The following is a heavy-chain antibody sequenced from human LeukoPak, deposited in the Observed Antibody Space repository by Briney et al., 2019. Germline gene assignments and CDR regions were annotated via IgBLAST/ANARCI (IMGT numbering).Heavy chain of an antibody. CDR2: IKQDESEK. V-gene: IGHV3-7*05. Sequence: PGGSPRLSCAASGSTFSSYWMSWVRQAPGKGLEWVANIKQDESEKYYVDSVKGRFTISRDNAKNSLYLQMNSLRPEDTAVYYCARGGYYDILTGTNWFDPWGQGTLVTVSS. D-gene: IGHD3-9*01. CDR3: ARGGYYDILTGTNWFDP. CDR1: GSTFSSYW. J-gene: IGHJ5*02.